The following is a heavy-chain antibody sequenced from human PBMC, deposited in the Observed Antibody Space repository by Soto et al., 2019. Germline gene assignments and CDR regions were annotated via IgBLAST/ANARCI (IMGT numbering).Heavy chain of an antibody. J-gene: IGHJ1*01. CDR1: GGSIRSTGFH. D-gene: IGHD3-9*01. V-gene: IGHV4-31*03. CDR3: ASGLPGYYGPEYFQY. Sequence: SETLSLTCTVSGGSIRSTGFHWSWIRQHPGKGLEWIGYIYYSGGTNYNPSLLSRVTISADTSKNQFSLHLTSVTAADTAVYYCASGLPGYYGPEYFQYWGQGTPVTVSS. CDR2: IYYSGGT.